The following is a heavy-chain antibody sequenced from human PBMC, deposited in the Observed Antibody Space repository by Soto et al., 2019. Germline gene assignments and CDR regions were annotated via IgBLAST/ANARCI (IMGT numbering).Heavy chain of an antibody. Sequence: QVQLQESGPGLVKPSQTLSLTCTVSGGSITSGDYYWSWIRQPPGKCLEWVGYNYYGGSTYYNPSLESRITISLDTAKNQASLELTSVTAADTAVYYCASGSTVINTLDFCGQGTLVTVSS. CDR3: ASGSTVINTLDF. CDR2: NYYGGST. D-gene: IGHD4-17*01. CDR1: GGSITSGDYY. V-gene: IGHV4-30-4*01. J-gene: IGHJ4*02.